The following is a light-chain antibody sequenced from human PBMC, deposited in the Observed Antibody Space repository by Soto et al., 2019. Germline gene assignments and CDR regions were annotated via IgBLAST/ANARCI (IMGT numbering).Light chain of an antibody. CDR2: DAS. CDR1: QSVGNY. CDR3: QQRSNGPLT. V-gene: IGKV3-11*01. Sequence: EIVLTQSPATLSLSPGERATLSCRASQSVGNYLVWYQQKLGQAPRLLIFDASNRATGIPARFSGSGSGTDVTLTISSLEPEDFAVYYCQQRSNGPLTCGPGTKVDIK. J-gene: IGKJ3*01.